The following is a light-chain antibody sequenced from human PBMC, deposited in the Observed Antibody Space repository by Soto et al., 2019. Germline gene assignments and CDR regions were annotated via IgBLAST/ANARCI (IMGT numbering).Light chain of an antibody. CDR3: QQRSNWPPYT. CDR1: QSVSTY. CDR2: DAS. Sequence: EIVLTQSPATLSLSPGERATLSCRASQSVSTYLAWYQQKPGQATRLLIYDASNRATGIPARFSGSGSVTDFTHTSRSLEPEDFAVYYCQQRSNWPPYTFGQGTKLEIK. J-gene: IGKJ2*01. V-gene: IGKV3-11*01.